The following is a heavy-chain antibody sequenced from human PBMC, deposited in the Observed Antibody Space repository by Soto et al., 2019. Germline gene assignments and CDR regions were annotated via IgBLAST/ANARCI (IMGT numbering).Heavy chain of an antibody. CDR3: ARGSGKLRYFDWLLAPHLDY. J-gene: IGHJ4*02. CDR1: GGSFSGYY. D-gene: IGHD3-9*01. CDR2: INHSGST. Sequence: PSETLSLTCAVYGGSFSGYYWSWIRQPPGKGLEWIGEINHSGSTNYNPSLKSRVTISVDTSKNQFPLKLSSVTAADTAVYYYARGSGKLRYFDWLLAPHLDYWGQGTLVTVSS. V-gene: IGHV4-34*01.